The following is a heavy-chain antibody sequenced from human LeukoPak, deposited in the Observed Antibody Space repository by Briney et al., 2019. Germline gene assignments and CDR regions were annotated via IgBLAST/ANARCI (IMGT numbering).Heavy chain of an antibody. CDR1: GYAFRTYG. V-gene: IGHV1-18*01. Sequence: ASVKVSCKASGYAFRTYGISWVRQAVGQGLEWMGRISVYNDDTHYAQKFQGRLSMTTDTSRSTVYMELRSLRSDDTAVYFCARSTQLPSEYFNGMDVWGQGTTVTVSS. CDR3: ARSTQLPSEYFNGMDV. CDR2: ISVYNDDT. D-gene: IGHD5-24*01. J-gene: IGHJ6*02.